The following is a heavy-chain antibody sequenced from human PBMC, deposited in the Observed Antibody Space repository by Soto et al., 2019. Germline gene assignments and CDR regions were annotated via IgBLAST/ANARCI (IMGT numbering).Heavy chain of an antibody. J-gene: IGHJ6*02. CDR2: IRPYNGDT. CDR1: GYSFVGYN. D-gene: IGHD2-21*01. V-gene: IGHV1-18*04. CDR3: ARDGGGIADV. Sequence: QAQLVQSGAEVKKPGASVKVSCKASGYSFVGYNISWVRQAPGQGLEWMGCIRPYNGDTNYAQKVQGRVTVNTDTSTSTAYMELRSVRSDDTAVYYWARDGGGIADVWGQGTPVTVS.